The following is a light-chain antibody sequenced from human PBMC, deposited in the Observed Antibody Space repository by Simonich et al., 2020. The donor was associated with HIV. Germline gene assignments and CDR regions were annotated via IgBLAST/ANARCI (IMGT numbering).Light chain of an antibody. CDR1: QSLLHSNGYNY. CDR2: LGS. V-gene: IGKV2-28*01. Sequence: DIVMTQSPLSLPFTPGEPASISCRSSQSLLHSNGYNYLDWYLQKPVQSPQLLIYLGSNLASGVPDRFSGSGSGTDFTLKISRVEAEDVGVYYCMQTLQTPRTFGQGTKLEIK. J-gene: IGKJ2*01. CDR3: MQTLQTPRT.